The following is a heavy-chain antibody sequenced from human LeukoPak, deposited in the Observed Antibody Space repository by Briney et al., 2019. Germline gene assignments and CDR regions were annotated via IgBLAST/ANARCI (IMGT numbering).Heavy chain of an antibody. CDR2: IIPIFGTA. D-gene: IGHD5-18*01. CDR3: ARGGYSNGYGGWYYFAC. J-gene: IGHJ4*02. V-gene: IGHV1-69*13. CDR1: GGTFTSYA. Sequence: ASVKVSCKASGGTFTSYAISWVRQAPGQGLEWMGGIIPIFGTANYAQKFQGRVTITADESTSTAYMELSSLRSEDTAVYYCARGGYSNGYGGWYYFACWGQGTLVTVSS.